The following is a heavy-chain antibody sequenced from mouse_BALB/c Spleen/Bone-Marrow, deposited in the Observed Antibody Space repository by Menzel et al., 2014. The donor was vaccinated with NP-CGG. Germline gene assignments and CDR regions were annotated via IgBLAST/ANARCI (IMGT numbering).Heavy chain of an antibody. CDR2: ISNGGGSA. D-gene: IGHD2-13*01. CDR3: ARHHGDYFYYALDY. V-gene: IGHV5-12-2*01. Sequence: EVKLVESGGGFVQPGGSLKLSCAASGFTFSSYTMSWVRQTPEKRLEWVAYISNGGGSAYCSDTVKGRFTISRDNAKNTLYLQMSSLKSEDTAMYYCARHHGDYFYYALDYWGQGTSVTVSS. J-gene: IGHJ4*01. CDR1: GFTFSSYT.